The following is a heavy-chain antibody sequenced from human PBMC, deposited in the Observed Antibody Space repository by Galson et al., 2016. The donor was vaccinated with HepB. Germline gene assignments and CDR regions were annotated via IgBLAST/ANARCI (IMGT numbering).Heavy chain of an antibody. CDR3: VRDRDVTMIHGSRAFAL. Sequence: TLSLTCTVSGGSMSSGDYYWSWIRQSPGRAPEWIGSIFYTGRTFYKPSLKSRVNMSVDMAQNQFSLDLSSVTAADTALYYCVRDRDVTMIHGSRAFALWGQGTVVTVSS. CDR1: GGSMSSGDYY. J-gene: IGHJ3*01. D-gene: IGHD3-22*01. V-gene: IGHV4-30-4*01. CDR2: IFYTGRT.